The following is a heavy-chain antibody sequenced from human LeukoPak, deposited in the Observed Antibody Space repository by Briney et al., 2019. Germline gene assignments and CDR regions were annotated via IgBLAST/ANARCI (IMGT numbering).Heavy chain of an antibody. V-gene: IGHV1-69*13. CDR2: IIPIFGTA. CDR1: GYTFTSYD. Sequence: SVKVCCKASGYTFTSYDFNWVRQAPGQGLEWMGGIIPIFGTANYAQKFQGRVTITADESTSTAYMELSSLRSEDTAVYYCARDPAYSSSSYSWFDPWGQGTLVTVSS. CDR3: ARDPAYSSSSYSWFDP. J-gene: IGHJ5*02. D-gene: IGHD6-6*01.